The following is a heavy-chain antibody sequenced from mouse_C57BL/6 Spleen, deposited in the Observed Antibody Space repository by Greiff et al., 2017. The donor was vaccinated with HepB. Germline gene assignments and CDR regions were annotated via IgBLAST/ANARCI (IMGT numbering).Heavy chain of an antibody. CDR1: GYTFTSYW. CDR2: IDPSDSYT. CDR3: ARSPFTTRYYFDY. J-gene: IGHJ2*01. V-gene: IGHV1-69*01. Sequence: VQLQQPGAELVMPGASVKLSCKASGYTFTSYWMHWVKQRPGQGLEWIGEIDPSDSYTNYNQKFKGKSTLTVDKSSSTAYMQLSSLTSEDSAVYYCARSPFTTRYYFDYWGQGTTLTVSS. D-gene: IGHD2-12*01.